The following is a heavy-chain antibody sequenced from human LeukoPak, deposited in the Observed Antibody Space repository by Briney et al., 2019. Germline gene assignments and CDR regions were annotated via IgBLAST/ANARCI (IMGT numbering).Heavy chain of an antibody. Sequence: GGSLRLSCAASGFTFSSYWMHWVRQAPGKGLVWVSRISSDGSDTNYADSVKGRFTISRDNAKNTLYLPMNSLRAEDTAVYYCARGSHSLGGFDYWGQGTLVTVSS. D-gene: IGHD3-16*01. CDR3: ARGSHSLGGFDY. CDR2: ISSDGSDT. V-gene: IGHV3-74*01. J-gene: IGHJ4*02. CDR1: GFTFSSYW.